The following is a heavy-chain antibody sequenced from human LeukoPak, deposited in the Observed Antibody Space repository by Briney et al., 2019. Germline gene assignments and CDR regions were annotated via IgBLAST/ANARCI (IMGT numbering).Heavy chain of an antibody. CDR3: ARQIDPWAPFDP. V-gene: IGHV4-59*08. Sequence: SETLSLTCTVSGGSISSHYWSWIRQSPGKGLEWIGFMHYRGNTNSNPSLRSRVTISMDTSKNQFSLKLGSVTAADTAVYYCARQIDPWAPFDPWGQGTLVTVSS. D-gene: IGHD3-9*01. CDR1: GGSISSHY. CDR2: MHYRGNT. J-gene: IGHJ5*02.